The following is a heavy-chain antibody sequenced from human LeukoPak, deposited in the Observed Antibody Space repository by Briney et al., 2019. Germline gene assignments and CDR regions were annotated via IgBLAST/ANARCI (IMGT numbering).Heavy chain of an antibody. CDR2: ISGSGGST. V-gene: IGHV3-23*01. CDR1: GFTFSSYS. CDR3: AQGELDFDY. J-gene: IGHJ4*02. Sequence: GGSLRLSCAASGFTFSSYSMNWVRQAPGKGLEWVSAISGSGGSTYYADSVKGRFTISRDNSKNTLYLQMNSLRAEDTAVYYCAQGELDFDYWGQGTLVTVSS. D-gene: IGHD3-16*01.